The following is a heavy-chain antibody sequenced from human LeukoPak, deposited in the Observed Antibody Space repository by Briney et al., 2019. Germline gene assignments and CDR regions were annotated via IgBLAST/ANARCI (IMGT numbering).Heavy chain of an antibody. CDR1: GFTFSSYA. CDR3: AKVPHLIGSGYYYFDY. V-gene: IGHV3-23*01. Sequence: PGGSLRLSCAASGFTFSSYAMSWVRQAPGKGLEWVSAISGSGGSTYYADSVKGRFTISRDNSKNTLYLQMNSLRAEDTAVYYCAKVPHLIGSGYYYFDYWGQGTLVTGSS. D-gene: IGHD3-3*01. CDR2: ISGSGGST. J-gene: IGHJ4*02.